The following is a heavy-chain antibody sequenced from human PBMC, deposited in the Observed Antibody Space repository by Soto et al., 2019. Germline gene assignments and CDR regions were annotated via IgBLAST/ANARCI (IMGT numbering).Heavy chain of an antibody. CDR1: GGSVSSGSYY. CDR3: ARTTEDAEIYYYYYMDV. J-gene: IGHJ6*03. V-gene: IGHV4-61*01. D-gene: IGHD1-1*01. CDR2: IYYSGST. Sequence: SETLSLTCTVSGGSVSSGSYYWSWIRQPPGKGLEWIGYIYYSGSTNYNPSLKSRVTISVDTSKNQYSLKLSSVTAAGTAVYYCARTTEDAEIYYYYYMDVWGKGTTVTVSS.